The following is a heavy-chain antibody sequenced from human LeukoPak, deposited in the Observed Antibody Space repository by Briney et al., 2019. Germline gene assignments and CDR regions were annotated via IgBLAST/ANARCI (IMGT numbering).Heavy chain of an antibody. CDR2: IIPIFGTA. CDR3: ARGASRGSGTFDY. D-gene: IGHD6-25*01. Sequence: SVKVSCKASGYTFTSYGISWVRQAPGQGLEWMGGIIPIFGTANYAQKFQGRVTITADESTSTAYMELSSLRSEDTAVYYCARGASRGSGTFDYWGQGTLVTVSS. J-gene: IGHJ4*02. CDR1: GYTFTSYG. V-gene: IGHV1-69*13.